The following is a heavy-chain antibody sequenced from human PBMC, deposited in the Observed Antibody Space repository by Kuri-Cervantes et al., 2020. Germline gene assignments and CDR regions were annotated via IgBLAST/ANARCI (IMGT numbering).Heavy chain of an antibody. CDR1: GGTFSSYT. CDR2: IIPILGIA. J-gene: IGHJ4*02. V-gene: IGHV1-69*04. D-gene: IGHD3-9*01. CDR3: AREGVNYDILTGYYMRSNFDY. Sequence: SVKVSCKASGGTFSSYTISWVRQAPGQGLEWMGRIIPILGIANYAQKFQGRVTITADESTSTAYMELSSLRSEDTAVYYCAREGVNYDILTGYYMRSNFDYWGQGTLVTVSS.